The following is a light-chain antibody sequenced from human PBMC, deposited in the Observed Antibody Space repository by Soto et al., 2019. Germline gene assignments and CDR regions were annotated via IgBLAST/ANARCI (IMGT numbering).Light chain of an antibody. Sequence: EIVLTQSPGTLSLSPGERVTLSCRASQSVSNNYLAWYQQRPGQAPRLLIFGSSDRATGIPDRFSGSGSGTDFTLTISRLEPEDFAVYYCQQYGSSPPYTFGQGTKLEIQ. V-gene: IGKV3-20*01. CDR3: QQYGSSPPYT. J-gene: IGKJ2*01. CDR2: GSS. CDR1: QSVSNNY.